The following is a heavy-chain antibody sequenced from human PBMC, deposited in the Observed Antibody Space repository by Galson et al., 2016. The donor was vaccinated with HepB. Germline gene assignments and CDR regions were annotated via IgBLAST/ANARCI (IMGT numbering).Heavy chain of an antibody. CDR1: GFTFSSYT. CDR2: IRSSGYYF. J-gene: IGHJ4*02. V-gene: IGHV3-21*06. CDR3: VREWGIDVLWTGLYTPPGY. D-gene: IGHD3/OR15-3a*01. Sequence: SLRLSCAASGFTFSSYTMHWVRQAPGKGLEWVSSIRSSGYYFYYADSVEGRFAISRDDAKNSLFLQMNNVRAEDTAVYYCVREWGIDVLWTGLYTPPGYWGQGTLVTVSS.